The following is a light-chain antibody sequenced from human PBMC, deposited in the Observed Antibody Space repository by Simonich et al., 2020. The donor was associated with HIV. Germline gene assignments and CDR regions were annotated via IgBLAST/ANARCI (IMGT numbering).Light chain of an antibody. J-gene: IGKJ2*01. CDR2: GAS. CDR3: QQYNNWLYT. Sequence: EIVVTQSPATLSVSPGQRATLSCRASQSVSSNLVWYQQKPGQAPRLLIYGASTRATGIPARLSGSGSGTEFTLTISGMQSEDFVVYYCQQYNNWLYTFGQGTKLEIK. V-gene: IGKV3-15*01. CDR1: QSVSSN.